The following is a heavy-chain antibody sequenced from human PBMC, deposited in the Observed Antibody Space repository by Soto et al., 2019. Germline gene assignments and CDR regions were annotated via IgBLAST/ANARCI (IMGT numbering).Heavy chain of an antibody. D-gene: IGHD2-15*01. CDR1: GGTFSSYA. CDR3: ARGALGYCSGGSCYLSWFAP. Sequence: QVQLVQSGAEVKKPGSSVKVSCKASGGTFSSYAISWVRQAPGQGLEWMGGIIPIFGTANYAQKFQGRVTITADKATSTAYMELSSLRSEDTAVYYCARGALGYCSGGSCYLSWFAPWGQGTLVTVSS. CDR2: IIPIFGTA. V-gene: IGHV1-69*06. J-gene: IGHJ5*02.